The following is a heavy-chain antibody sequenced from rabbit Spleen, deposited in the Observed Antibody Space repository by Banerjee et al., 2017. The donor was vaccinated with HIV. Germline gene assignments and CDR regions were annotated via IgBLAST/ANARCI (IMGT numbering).Heavy chain of an antibody. CDR3: ARDPLYLHNSGGAL. CDR2: MNTATGKA. J-gene: IGHJ4*01. CDR1: GFSFGDVDV. D-gene: IGHD4-1*01. V-gene: IGHV1S40*01. Sequence: GASLTLTCKAAGFSFGDVDVMCWVRQAPGKGLEWIACMNTATGKAVYATWASGRFTISKTSSTTVTLQMTSLTAADTATYFCARDPLYLHNSGGALWGPGTLVTVS.